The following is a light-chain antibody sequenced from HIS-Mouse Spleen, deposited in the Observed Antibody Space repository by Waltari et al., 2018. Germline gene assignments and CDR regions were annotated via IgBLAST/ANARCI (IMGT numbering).Light chain of an antibody. CDR1: VLAKQY. J-gene: IGLJ3*02. V-gene: IGLV3-27*01. Sequence: SYELTQPSSVSVSPGQTARITCSGDVLAKQYARWFQQKPGQAPVLVIYKDSERASGIPERVSGSSSGTTVTLTISGAQVEDEAEYYCYSAADNNTVFGGGTKLTVL. CDR3: YSAADNNTV. CDR2: KDS.